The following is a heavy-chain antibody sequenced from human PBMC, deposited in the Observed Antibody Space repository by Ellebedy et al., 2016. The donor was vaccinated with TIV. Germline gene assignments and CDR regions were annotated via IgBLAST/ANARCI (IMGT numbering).Heavy chain of an antibody. CDR2: INPNSGGT. CDR3: AREHIVVVTAPPPDAIDAFDI. CDR1: GYTFTGYY. D-gene: IGHD2-21*02. J-gene: IGHJ3*02. V-gene: IGHV1-2*02. Sequence: ASVKVSCXASGYTFTGYYMHWVRQAPGQGLEWMGWINPNSGGTNYAQKFQGRVTITADKSTSTAYMELSSLRSEDTAVYYCAREHIVVVTAPPPDAIDAFDIWGQGTMVTVSS.